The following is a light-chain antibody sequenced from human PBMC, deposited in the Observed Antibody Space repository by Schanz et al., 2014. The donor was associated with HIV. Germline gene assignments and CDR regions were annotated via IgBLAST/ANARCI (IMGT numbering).Light chain of an antibody. Sequence: QSVLTQPASVSGSRGQSITISCTGTSSDVGGYNYVSWYQQHPGKAPKVMIYDVSNRPSGVPDRFSGSKSGNTASLTISGLQADDEADYYCNSYTSSSTWVFGGGTKLTVL. CDR1: SSDVGGYNY. V-gene: IGLV2-14*03. CDR3: NSYTSSSTWV. CDR2: DVS. J-gene: IGLJ3*02.